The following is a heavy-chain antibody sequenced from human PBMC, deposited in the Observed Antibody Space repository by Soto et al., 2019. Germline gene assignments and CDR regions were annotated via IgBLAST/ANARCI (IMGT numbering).Heavy chain of an antibody. CDR1: GYTFTSYY. V-gene: IGHV1-2*02. D-gene: IGHD3-3*01. J-gene: IGHJ5*02. CDR3: ARGGGTILAPLP. CDR2: INPSGAT. Sequence: ASVKVSCKASGYTFTSYYMHWVRQAPGQGLEWMGIINPSGATKYAQKFQGRVTMTRDTSISTAYMELTLLRSDDTAIYYCARGGGTILAPLPWGEGTLVTVSS.